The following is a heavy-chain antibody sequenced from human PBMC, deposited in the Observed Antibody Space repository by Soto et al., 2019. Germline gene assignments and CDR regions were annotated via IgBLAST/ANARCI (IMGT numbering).Heavy chain of an antibody. CDR2: INPFDGSR. J-gene: IGHJ6*02. CDR1: GYIFTSYY. D-gene: IGHD1-26*01. Sequence: ASVKVSCKASGYIFTSYYIHWVRQAPGQGLEWMGWINPFDGSRMFAQKFQGRVTMTRNTSISTAYMELSSLRSEDTAVYYCAIGYEYSGSYYYYGMDVWGQGTTVTVSS. V-gene: IGHV1-46*03. CDR3: AIGYEYSGSYYYYGMDV.